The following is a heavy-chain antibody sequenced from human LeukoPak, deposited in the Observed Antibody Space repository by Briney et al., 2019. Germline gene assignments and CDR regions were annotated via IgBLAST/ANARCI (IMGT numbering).Heavy chain of an antibody. J-gene: IGHJ4*02. CDR1: GYVFIGYC. Sequence: ASVKVSCEASGYVFIGYCIHWVRQAPGQGLEWMGWINPNTGGTNYAQEFLGRVTMTRDTSISTAYMDLSRLRSDDTAVYYCAKDLHSAVTTPDYWGQGTLVTVSS. D-gene: IGHD4-17*01. CDR2: INPNTGGT. CDR3: AKDLHSAVTTPDY. V-gene: IGHV1-2*02.